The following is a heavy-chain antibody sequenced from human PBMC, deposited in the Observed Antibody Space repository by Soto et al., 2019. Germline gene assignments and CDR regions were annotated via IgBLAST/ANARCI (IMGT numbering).Heavy chain of an antibody. CDR1: GASISSGDHY. D-gene: IGHD6-6*01. V-gene: IGHV4-30-4*01. J-gene: IGHJ6*02. CDR3: ARGSSISGLYYGMDV. CDR2: IYYSGIT. Sequence: SETLSLTCTVSGASISSGDHYWSWIRQSPGKGLEWIGYIYYSGITYYNPSLKSRVTISLDTSKNQFSLKLSSVTAADTAVYYCARGSSISGLYYGMDVWGQGNTVTVSS.